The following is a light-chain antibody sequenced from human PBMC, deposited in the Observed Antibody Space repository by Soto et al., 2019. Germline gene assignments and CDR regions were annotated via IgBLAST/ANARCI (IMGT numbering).Light chain of an antibody. CDR1: QSISNW. V-gene: IGKV1-5*01. Sequence: DIQMPQSPSTLSASLGDGVTITCLASQSISNWLAWYQQKPGTAPKVLIYHASNLQSGVPSRFSGSGSGTEFTLTISSLQPDDFATYYCQQYNSYSWTFGQGTKVDIK. CDR2: HAS. CDR3: QQYNSYSWT. J-gene: IGKJ1*01.